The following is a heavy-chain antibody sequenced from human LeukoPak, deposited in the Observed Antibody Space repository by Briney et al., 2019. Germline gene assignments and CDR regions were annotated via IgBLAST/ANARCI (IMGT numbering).Heavy chain of an antibody. V-gene: IGHV4-59*01. D-gene: IGHD4-17*01. J-gene: IGHJ4*02. CDR1: GGSISNYY. Sequence: PSETLSLTCTVSGGSISNYYWSWIRQPPGKGLEWIGYIYSSGSTNYNPSLKSRVTISVDTSKIQFSLKLSSVTAADTAVYYCARSRGTVTTDFDYWGQGTLVTVSS. CDR3: ARSRGTVTTDFDY. CDR2: IYSSGST.